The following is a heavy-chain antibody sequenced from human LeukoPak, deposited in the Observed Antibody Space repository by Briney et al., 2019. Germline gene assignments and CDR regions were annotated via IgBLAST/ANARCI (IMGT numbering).Heavy chain of an antibody. Sequence: KASETLSLTCTVSGYSISSGYYWGWIRQPPGKGLEWIGSIYHSGSTYYNPSLKSRVTISVDTSKNQFSLKLSSVTAADTAVYYCARGERRAMIVVVVAFDIWAKGQWSPSLQ. CDR1: GYSISSGYY. CDR2: IYHSGST. CDR3: ARGERRAMIVVVVAFDI. D-gene: IGHD3-22*01. V-gene: IGHV4-38-2*02. J-gene: IGHJ3*02.